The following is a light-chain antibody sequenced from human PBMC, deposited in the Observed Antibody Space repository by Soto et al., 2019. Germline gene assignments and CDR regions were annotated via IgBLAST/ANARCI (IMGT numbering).Light chain of an antibody. CDR2: GAS. CDR3: QQSYRSPYT. Sequence: IQMTQSPSFLSASVGDRVTVTCRASQSINIYLNWYQQKPGKAPTLLIYGASNLQSGVPSRFSGGGSRTDFTLTISSLQAEDFATYYCQQSYRSPYTFGQGTRLEIK. CDR1: QSINIY. V-gene: IGKV1-39*01. J-gene: IGKJ2*01.